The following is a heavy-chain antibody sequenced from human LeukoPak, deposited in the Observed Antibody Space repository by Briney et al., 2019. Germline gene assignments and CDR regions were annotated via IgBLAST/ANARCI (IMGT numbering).Heavy chain of an antibody. D-gene: IGHD2-15*01. Sequence: PGESLKISCKGSGYSFTSYWIGWVRQMPGKGLEWMGIIYPGDSDTRYSPSFQGQVTISADKSISTAYLQWSSLKASDTAMYYCARRGQGPLGYCSGGSCLQGAFDIWGQGTMVTVSS. J-gene: IGHJ3*02. V-gene: IGHV5-51*01. CDR3: ARRGQGPLGYCSGGSCLQGAFDI. CDR2: IYPGDSDT. CDR1: GYSFTSYW.